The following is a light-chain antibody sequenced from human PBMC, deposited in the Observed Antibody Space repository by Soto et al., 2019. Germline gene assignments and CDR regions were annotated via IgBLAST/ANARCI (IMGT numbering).Light chain of an antibody. V-gene: IGKV3-20*01. CDR2: AAS. CDR3: QQYGSSPPWT. Sequence: EIVLTQSPGTLSLSPGERATLSCRASHSVSSSYVAWYQQKPGQAPRLLIYAASNRATGIPDRFSGSGSGTDFTLTISRLEPEDFAVYYCQQYGSSPPWTFAQGTKVEIK. J-gene: IGKJ1*01. CDR1: HSVSSSY.